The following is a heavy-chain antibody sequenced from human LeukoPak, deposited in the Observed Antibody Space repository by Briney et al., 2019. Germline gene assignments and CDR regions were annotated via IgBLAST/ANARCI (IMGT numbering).Heavy chain of an antibody. Sequence: SGGSLRLSCAASGFTFSSYAISWVRQAPGKGLEWVSAISGSGGSTYYADSVKGRFTISRDNSKNTLYLQMNSLRAEDTAVYYCAKEAAFGYSSSWYYFDYWGQGTLVTVSS. CDR3: AKEAAFGYSSSWYYFDY. D-gene: IGHD6-13*01. V-gene: IGHV3-23*01. J-gene: IGHJ4*02. CDR2: ISGSGGST. CDR1: GFTFSSYA.